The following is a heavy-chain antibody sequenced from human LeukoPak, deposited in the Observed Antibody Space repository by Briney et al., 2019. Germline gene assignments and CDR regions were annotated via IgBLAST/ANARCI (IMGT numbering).Heavy chain of an antibody. CDR1: GGSISSYY. Sequence: SETLSLTCTVSGGSISSYYWSWIRQPPGKGLEWIGSIYYSGSTYYNPSLKSRVTISVDTSKNQFSLKLSSVTAADTAVYYCAREPQLVHDWFDPWGQGTLVTVSS. CDR2: IYYSGST. J-gene: IGHJ5*02. D-gene: IGHD6-6*01. V-gene: IGHV4-59*05. CDR3: AREPQLVHDWFDP.